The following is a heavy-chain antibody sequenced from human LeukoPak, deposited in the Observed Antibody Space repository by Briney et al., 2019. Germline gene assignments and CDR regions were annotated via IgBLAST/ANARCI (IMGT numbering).Heavy chain of an antibody. V-gene: IGHV1-24*01. Sequence: ASVKVSCKVSGYTXTELSMHWVRQAPGKGLEWMGGFDPEDGETIYAQKFQGRVTMTEDTSTDTAYMELSSLRSEDTAVYYCATDRFRNWNDRPYFDYWGQGTLVTVSS. J-gene: IGHJ4*02. CDR3: ATDRFRNWNDRPYFDY. CDR1: GYTXTELS. CDR2: FDPEDGET. D-gene: IGHD1-1*01.